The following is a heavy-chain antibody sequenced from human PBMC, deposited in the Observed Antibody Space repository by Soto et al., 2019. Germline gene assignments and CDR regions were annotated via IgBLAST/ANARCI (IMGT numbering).Heavy chain of an antibody. CDR2: ISVYNGNT. CDR1: GYTFTSEG. D-gene: IGHD3-3*01. V-gene: IGHV1-18*01. J-gene: IGHJ4*02. CDR3: ARVYDFWSGYSNPFDY. Sequence: ASGKVSCKASGYTFTSEGMSWVRQAPGQGLEWMGWISVYNGNTNYAQKLQGRVTMTTDTSTSTAYMELRSLRSDDTAVYYCARVYDFWSGYSNPFDYWGQGTPVTVSS.